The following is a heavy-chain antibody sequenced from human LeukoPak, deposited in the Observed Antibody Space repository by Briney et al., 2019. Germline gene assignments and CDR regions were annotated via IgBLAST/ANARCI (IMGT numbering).Heavy chain of an antibody. J-gene: IGHJ4*02. CDR2: ISGDGGST. V-gene: IGHV3-43*02. CDR3: AKVGGYDYVWGSYRYTNRFDY. CDR1: GFTFDDYA. Sequence: GGSLRLSCAASGFTFDDYAMHWVRQAPGKGLEWVSLISGDGGSTYYADSVKGRLTISRDNSKNSLYLQMNSLRTEDTALYYCAKVGGYDYVWGSYRYTNRFDYWGQGTLATVSS. D-gene: IGHD3-16*02.